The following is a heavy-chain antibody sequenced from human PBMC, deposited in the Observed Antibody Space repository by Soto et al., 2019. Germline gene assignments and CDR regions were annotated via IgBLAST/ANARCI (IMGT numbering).Heavy chain of an antibody. D-gene: IGHD3-10*01. CDR3: ARWGLLWFGDYGMDV. Sequence: QVQLQESGPGLVKPSETLSLTCTVSGGSVSSGSYYWSWIRQPPGKGLEWIGYIYYSGSTNYNPPLKSRVTISVDTSKNQSSLKLSSVTAADTAVYYCARWGLLWFGDYGMDVWGQGTTVTVSS. CDR2: IYYSGST. V-gene: IGHV4-61*01. CDR1: GGSVSSGSYY. J-gene: IGHJ6*02.